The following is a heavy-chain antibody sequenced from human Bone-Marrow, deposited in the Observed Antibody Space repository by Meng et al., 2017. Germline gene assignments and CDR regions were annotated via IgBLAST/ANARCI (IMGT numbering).Heavy chain of an antibody. CDR3: TRVPESPYGDYGVDWFDP. CDR1: GFTFGDYA. V-gene: IGHV3-49*03. CDR2: IRSKAYGGTT. J-gene: IGHJ5*02. Sequence: GESLKISCTASGFTFGDYAMSWFRQAPGKGLEWVGFIRSKAYGGTTEYAASVKGRFTISRDDSKSIAYLQMNSLKTEDTAVYYCTRVPESPYGDYGVDWFDPWGQGTLVTGSS. D-gene: IGHD4-17*01.